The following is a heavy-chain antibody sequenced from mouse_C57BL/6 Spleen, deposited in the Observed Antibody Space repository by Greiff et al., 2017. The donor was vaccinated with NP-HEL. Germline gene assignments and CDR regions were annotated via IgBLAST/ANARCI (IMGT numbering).Heavy chain of an antibody. CDR2: INPGSGGT. CDR1: GYAFTNYL. Sequence: VQLQQSGAELVRPGTSVKVSCKASGYAFTNYLIEWVKQRPGQGLEWIGVINPGSGGTNYNEKFKGKATLTADKSSSTAYMQLSSLTSEDSAVYFCARLVLGSSYGYFDVWGTGTTVTVSS. CDR3: ARLVLGSSYGYFDV. D-gene: IGHD1-1*01. V-gene: IGHV1-54*01. J-gene: IGHJ1*03.